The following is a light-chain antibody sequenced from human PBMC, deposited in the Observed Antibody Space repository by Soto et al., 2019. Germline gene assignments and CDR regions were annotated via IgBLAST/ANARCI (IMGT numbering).Light chain of an antibody. V-gene: IGLV2-14*03. CDR3: SSYTTSNTRQIV. J-gene: IGLJ1*01. CDR2: DVS. CDR1: SSEVDGYNY. Sequence: QSALTQPASVSGSPGQSITISCTGTSSEVDGYNYVSWYQHHPGKAPKLMIFDVSNRPSGVSNLFSGSKSGNTASLTISGLQPEDEADYYCSSYTTSNTRQIVFGTGTKSPS.